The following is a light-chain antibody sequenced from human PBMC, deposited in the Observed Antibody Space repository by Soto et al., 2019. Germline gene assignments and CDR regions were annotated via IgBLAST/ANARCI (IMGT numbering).Light chain of an antibody. J-gene: IGKJ5*01. Sequence: EIMMTQSPATLSVSPGESATLSCRASQSVSNNLAWYQHKPGQAPRLLIYYASTSATGIPARFSGSGSGTEFTLSISSLQSEEFALYFCQQYNDWPPSTFGQGTRLEIK. V-gene: IGKV3-15*01. CDR3: QQYNDWPPST. CDR1: QSVSNN. CDR2: YAS.